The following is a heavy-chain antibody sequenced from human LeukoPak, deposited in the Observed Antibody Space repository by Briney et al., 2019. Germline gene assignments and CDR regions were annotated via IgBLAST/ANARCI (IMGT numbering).Heavy chain of an antibody. V-gene: IGHV4-59*05. Sequence: PSETLSLTCTVSGGSTSSYYWSWLRQPAGKGLEWVGSIYYSGSTYYNPSLKSRVTISVDTSKNQFSLKLSSVTAADTAVYYCARQTVRGVMFYWGQGTLVTVSS. CDR3: ARQTVRGVMFY. CDR1: GGSTSSYY. CDR2: IYYSGST. J-gene: IGHJ4*02. D-gene: IGHD3-10*01.